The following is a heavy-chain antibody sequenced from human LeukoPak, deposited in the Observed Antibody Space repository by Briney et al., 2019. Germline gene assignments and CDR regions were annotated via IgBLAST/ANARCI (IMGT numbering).Heavy chain of an antibody. CDR3: AKGAGPMVREPLGY. J-gene: IGHJ4*02. V-gene: IGHV3-30*18. Sequence: GGSLRLSCAASGFTFSSYGMHWVRQAPGKGLEWVAVISYDGSNKYYADSVKGRFTISRDNSKNTPYLQMNSLRAEDTAVYYCAKGAGPMVREPLGYWGQGTLVTVSS. CDR1: GFTFSSYG. CDR2: ISYDGSNK. D-gene: IGHD3-10*01.